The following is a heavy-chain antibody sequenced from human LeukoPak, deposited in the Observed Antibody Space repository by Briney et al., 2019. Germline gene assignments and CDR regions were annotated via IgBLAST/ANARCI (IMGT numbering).Heavy chain of an antibody. CDR1: GYTFTGYY. V-gene: IGHV1-2*02. CDR3: ARDGSHCSSTSCYLNY. D-gene: IGHD2-2*01. Sequence: ASVKVSCKASGYTFTGYYMHWVRQAPGQGLEWMGWINPNSGGTNYAQKFQGRVTMTRDTSISTAYMELSRLRSDDTAVYYCARDGSHCSSTSCYLNYWGQRTLVTVSS. J-gene: IGHJ4*02. CDR2: INPNSGGT.